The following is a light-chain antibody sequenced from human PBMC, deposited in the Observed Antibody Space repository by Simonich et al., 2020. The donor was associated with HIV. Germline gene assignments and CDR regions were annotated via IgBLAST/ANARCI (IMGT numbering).Light chain of an antibody. Sequence: EIVMTQSPATLSVSPGERATLSCRASQIVTTNLAWYHQKPGPVPSLRIYGASTRATGIPARFSGSGSGTEFTLTISSMQSEDFALYYCQQYNNWPRTFGQGTKVEIK. V-gene: IGKV3-15*01. CDR2: GAS. J-gene: IGKJ1*01. CDR3: QQYNNWPRT. CDR1: QIVTTN.